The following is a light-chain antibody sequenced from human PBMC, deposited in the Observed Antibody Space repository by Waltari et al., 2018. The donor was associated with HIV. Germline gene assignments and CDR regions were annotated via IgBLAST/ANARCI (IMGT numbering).Light chain of an antibody. CDR1: TSDIGDYIY. J-gene: IGLJ1*01. CDR3: SSYTGITTLLYV. CDR2: GVT. Sequence: QSALTHPASVSWSPGHSITLACTGITSDIGDYIYVSWFQQHSDKAPKLIIYGVTQRPSGVSSRFSGSKSGNTASLTISGLQAEDEADYYCSSYTGITTLLYVFGSGTKVTVL. V-gene: IGLV2-14*01.